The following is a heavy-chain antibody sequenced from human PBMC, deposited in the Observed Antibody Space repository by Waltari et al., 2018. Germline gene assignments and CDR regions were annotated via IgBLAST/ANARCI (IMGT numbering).Heavy chain of an antibody. CDR2: ISGSRSRGF. Sequence: DVQLVDSGGGLVQPGGSLRLSCEGSGFSLTTSSMTWVRLAPGEGVEWVSFISGSRSRGFYYADSVKGRFTVSRDNDKNSLYLQMNNLRAEDTALYYCARIRGTLGHYYARDVWGHGTTVTVSS. D-gene: IGHD1-26*01. V-gene: IGHV3-48*04. CDR1: GFSLTTSS. CDR3: ARIRGTLGHYYARDV. J-gene: IGHJ6*02.